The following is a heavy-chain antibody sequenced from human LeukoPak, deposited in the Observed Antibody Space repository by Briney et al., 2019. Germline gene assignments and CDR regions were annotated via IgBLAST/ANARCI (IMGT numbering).Heavy chain of an antibody. D-gene: IGHD3-10*01. CDR3: ARVGGSGSFDY. Sequence: SEPLSLTCTVSGYSFSSGYYWGWIRQSPGKGLKWIGHIFHSGVTYYNPSLESRVAISLDRSKNQFSLNLNSVTAADTAVYFCARVGGSGSFDYWGRGTLVTVSS. J-gene: IGHJ4*02. CDR2: IFHSGVT. CDR1: GYSFSSGYY. V-gene: IGHV4-38-2*02.